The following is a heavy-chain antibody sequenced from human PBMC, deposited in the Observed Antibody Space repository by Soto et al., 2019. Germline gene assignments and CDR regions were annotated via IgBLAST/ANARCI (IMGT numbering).Heavy chain of an antibody. CDR2: ISAYNGNT. Sequence: GASVKVSCKASGYTFTSYGISWVRQAPGQGLEWMGWISAYNGNTNYAQKLQGRVTMTTDTSTSTAYMELRSLRSDDTAVYYCASREGHKPLDEYYYYGMDVWGQGTTVTVSS. V-gene: IGHV1-18*01. J-gene: IGHJ6*02. CDR1: GYTFTSYG. CDR3: ASREGHKPLDEYYYYGMDV. D-gene: IGHD6-13*01.